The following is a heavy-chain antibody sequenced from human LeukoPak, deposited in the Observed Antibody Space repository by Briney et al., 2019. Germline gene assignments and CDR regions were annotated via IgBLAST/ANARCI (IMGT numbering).Heavy chain of an antibody. V-gene: IGHV3-30*02. Sequence: GGSLRLSCAASEFTFSSYGMHWVRQAPGKGLEWVAFIRYDGSNKYYADSVKGRFTISRDNSKNTLYLQMNSLRAEDTAVYYCAKDITSNPPLIDYWGQGTLVTVSS. CDR3: AKDITSNPPLIDY. J-gene: IGHJ4*02. CDR2: IRYDGSNK. D-gene: IGHD3-10*01. CDR1: EFTFSSYG.